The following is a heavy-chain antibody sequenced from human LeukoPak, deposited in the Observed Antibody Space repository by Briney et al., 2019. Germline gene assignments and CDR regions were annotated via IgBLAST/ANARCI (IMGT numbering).Heavy chain of an antibody. J-gene: IGHJ3*02. CDR2: MNPNSGNT. V-gene: IGHV1-8*02. CDR3: ARACRDGYNSLDAFDI. D-gene: IGHD5-24*01. Sequence: ASVKVSCEASGGTFSSYAISWVRQATGQGLEWMGWMNPNSGNTGYAQKFQGRVTMTRNTSISTAYMELSSLRAEDTAVYYCARACRDGYNSLDAFDIWGQGTMVTVSS. CDR1: GGTFSSYA.